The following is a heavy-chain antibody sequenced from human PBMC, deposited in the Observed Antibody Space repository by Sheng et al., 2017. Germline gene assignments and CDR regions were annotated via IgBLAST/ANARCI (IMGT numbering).Heavy chain of an antibody. V-gene: IGHV1-69*04. D-gene: IGHD3-10*01. Sequence: QVQLVQSGAEVKKPGSSVKVSCKASGGTFSSYAISWVRQAPGQGLEWMGGIIPILGIANYAQKFQGRVTITADKSTSTAYMELSSLRSEDTAVYYCAVSSLLLWFGELLMATNGIFDYWGQGTLVTVSS. CDR2: IIPILGIA. CDR3: AVSSLLLWFGELLMATNGIFDY. CDR1: GGTFSSYA. J-gene: IGHJ4*02.